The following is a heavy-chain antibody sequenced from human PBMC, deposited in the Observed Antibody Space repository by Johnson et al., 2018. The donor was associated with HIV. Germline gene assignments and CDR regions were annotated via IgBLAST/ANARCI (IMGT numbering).Heavy chain of an antibody. CDR3: AKSDVVVIPEGAFDI. CDR1: GFTFSSYG. Sequence: QVQLVESGGGLVQPGGSLRLSCAASGFTFSSYGMHWVRQAPGKGLEWVAVIWYDGSNKYYADSVKGRFTISRDNSKNTLYLQMNSLRAEDTAVYYCAKSDVVVIPEGAFDIWGQGTMVTVSS. V-gene: IGHV3-33*06. CDR2: IWYDGSNK. J-gene: IGHJ3*02. D-gene: IGHD2-21*01.